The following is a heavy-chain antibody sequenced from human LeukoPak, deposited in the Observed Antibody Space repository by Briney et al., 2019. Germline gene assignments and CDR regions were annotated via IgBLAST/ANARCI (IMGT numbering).Heavy chain of an antibody. D-gene: IGHD5-18*01. Sequence: SGTLSLTCAVSGGSISSSNWWSWVRQPPGKGLEWIGEIYHSGSTNYNPSLKSRVTISVDTSKNQFSLKLSSVTAADTAVYYCARGVQLWLGLYYYYYMDVWGKGTTVTVSS. CDR2: IYHSGST. V-gene: IGHV4-4*02. J-gene: IGHJ6*03. CDR1: GGSISSSNW. CDR3: ARGVQLWLGLYYYYYMDV.